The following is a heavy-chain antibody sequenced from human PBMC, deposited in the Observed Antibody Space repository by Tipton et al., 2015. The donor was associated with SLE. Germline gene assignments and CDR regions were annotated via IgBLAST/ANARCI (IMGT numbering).Heavy chain of an antibody. Sequence: LRLSCTVSGGSISSYYWSWIRQPLGKGLEWIGYIYYSGSTNYNPSLKSRVTISVDTSKNQFSLKLSSVTAADTAVYYCARVSSWGSGYFDYWGQGTLVTVSS. J-gene: IGHJ4*02. CDR3: ARVSSWGSGYFDY. CDR1: GGSISSYY. D-gene: IGHD7-27*01. V-gene: IGHV4-59*01. CDR2: IYYSGST.